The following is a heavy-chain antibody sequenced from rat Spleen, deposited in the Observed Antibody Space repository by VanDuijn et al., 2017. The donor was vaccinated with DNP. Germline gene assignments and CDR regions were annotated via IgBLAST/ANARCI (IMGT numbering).Heavy chain of an antibody. CDR2: VTTGGGSA. D-gene: IGHD1-7*01. CDR3: ATEDYGYPFDY. J-gene: IGHJ2*01. Sequence: EVQLVESGGGLVQPGGSLKLSCAASGFTFTNFGMAWVRQAPTKGLEWVAAVTTGGGSAYYRDSVKGRFTISRDNAKSTLYLQMDSLRSEDTATYYCATEDYGYPFDYWGQGVMVTVSS. CDR1: GFTFTNFG. V-gene: IGHV5-27*01.